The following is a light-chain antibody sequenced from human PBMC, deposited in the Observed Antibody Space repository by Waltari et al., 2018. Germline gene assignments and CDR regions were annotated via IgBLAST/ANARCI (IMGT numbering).Light chain of an antibody. CDR1: RSNIGRIS. V-gene: IGLV1-44*01. Sequence: QSLLTQPPSISGAPGQRVPISCSGGRSNIGRISFNSYAQVPGTTPKLLLYRSDQRPSGVSDRFSGSKSGTSASLAITGLLSADEADYICATWDDSLNAWIFGGGTRLTVL. CDR3: ATWDDSLNAWI. J-gene: IGLJ2*01. CDR2: RSD.